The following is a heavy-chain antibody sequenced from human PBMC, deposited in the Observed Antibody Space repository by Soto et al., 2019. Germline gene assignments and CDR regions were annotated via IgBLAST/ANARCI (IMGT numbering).Heavy chain of an antibody. Sequence: QVQLVQSGAEVKKPGSSVKVSCKASGGTFRNHVFNWVRQAPGQGLEWMGGIIPIIGTPNHAQKFQGRVTITAAASTNTVFLDVSSLRSQDTAVYYCARDLEFRDGNISHLDYWGQGTLVTVSS. D-gene: IGHD3-10*01. CDR3: ARDLEFRDGNISHLDY. CDR1: GGTFRNHV. CDR2: IIPIIGTP. V-gene: IGHV1-69*01. J-gene: IGHJ4*02.